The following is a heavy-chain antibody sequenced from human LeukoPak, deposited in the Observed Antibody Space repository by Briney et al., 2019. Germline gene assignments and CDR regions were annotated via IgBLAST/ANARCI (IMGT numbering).Heavy chain of an antibody. Sequence: GGSLRLSCAASGFTFSSYWMSWVRQAPGKGLEWVANIKQDGSEKYYVNSVKGRFTISRDNAKNSVYLQMSSLRAEDTGVYYCATTLNIATPGHLWGQGALVTVSS. D-gene: IGHD6-13*01. CDR2: IKQDGSEK. CDR1: GFTFSSYW. V-gene: IGHV3-7*01. CDR3: ATTLNIATPGHL. J-gene: IGHJ4*02.